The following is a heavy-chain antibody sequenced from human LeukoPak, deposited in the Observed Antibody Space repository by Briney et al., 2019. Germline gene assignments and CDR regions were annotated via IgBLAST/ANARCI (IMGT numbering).Heavy chain of an antibody. J-gene: IGHJ4*02. CDR3: ARDGIGSGWKEFDY. V-gene: IGHV1-69*04. Sequence: ASVKVSCKASGGTFSSYAISWVRQAPGQGLEWMGRIIPILGIANYAQKFQGRVTITADKSTSTAYMELSSLRSEDTAVYYCARDGIGSGWKEFDYWGQGTLVTVSS. CDR2: IIPILGIA. CDR1: GGTFSSYA. D-gene: IGHD6-19*01.